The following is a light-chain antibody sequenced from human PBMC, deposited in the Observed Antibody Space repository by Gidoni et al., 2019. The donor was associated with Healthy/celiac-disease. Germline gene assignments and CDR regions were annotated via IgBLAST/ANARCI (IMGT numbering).Light chain of an antibody. V-gene: IGKV2-30*02. CDR2: KVS. Sequence: DVVMTQSPHSLPVTLGQPASISCRSSQSLVHSDGNTYLNWFQQRPGQSPRRLIYKVSNRDSGVPDRFSGSGSGTDFTLKISRVEAEDVGVYYCMQGTHWPWTFGQGTKLEIK. CDR1: QSLVHSDGNTY. CDR3: MQGTHWPWT. J-gene: IGKJ2*01.